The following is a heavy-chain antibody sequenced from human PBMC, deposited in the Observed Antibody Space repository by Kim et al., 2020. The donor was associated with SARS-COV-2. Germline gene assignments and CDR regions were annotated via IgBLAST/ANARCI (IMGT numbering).Heavy chain of an antibody. CDR1: GFTVSSNY. CDR3: ARVTERGYSYGSHDAFDI. J-gene: IGHJ3*02. CDR2: IYSGGST. V-gene: IGHV3-53*01. Sequence: GGSLRLSCAASGFTVSSNYMSWVRQAPGKGLEWVSVIYSGGSTYYADSVKGRFTISRDNSKNTLCLQMNSLRAEDTAVYYCARVTERGYSYGSHDAFDIWGQGTMVTVSS. D-gene: IGHD5-18*01.